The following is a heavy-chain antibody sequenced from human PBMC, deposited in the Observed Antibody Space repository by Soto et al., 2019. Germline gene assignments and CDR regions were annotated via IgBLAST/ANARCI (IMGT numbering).Heavy chain of an antibody. CDR2: VSPEETIK. CDR1: GFTFSRAW. J-gene: IGHJ4*01. CDR3: AKDMFRGVPDYFDY. D-gene: IGHD3-10*01. Sequence: GGSLRLSCAGAGFTFSRAWLNWVRQAPGKGLEWVAVVSPEETIKIYSESAKGRFTVSRDNSKSTLYLQMDSLRPDDTAVYYCAKDMFRGVPDYFDYWGHGTLVTVSS. V-gene: IGHV3-30*18.